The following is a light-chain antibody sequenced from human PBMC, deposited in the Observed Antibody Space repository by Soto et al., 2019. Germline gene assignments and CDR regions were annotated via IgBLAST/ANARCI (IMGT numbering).Light chain of an antibody. CDR2: SDT. J-gene: IGLJ2*01. CDR1: NIGSKG. CDR3: HVWDRGSAHVL. Sequence: SYELTQPPSVSVAPGETARISCGGNNIGSKGVHWYQQKPGKAPVLVIYSDTDLPPVIPERFSGSNSANMATLTISRVEAGDEADYYCHVWDRGSAHVLFGGGTKLTVL. V-gene: IGLV3-21*01.